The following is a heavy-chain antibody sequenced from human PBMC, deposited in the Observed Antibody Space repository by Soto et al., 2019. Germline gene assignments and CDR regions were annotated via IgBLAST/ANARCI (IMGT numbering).Heavy chain of an antibody. D-gene: IGHD1-26*01. J-gene: IGHJ4*02. CDR3: ARPPYSASYYYFDQ. V-gene: IGHV5-51*01. CDR2: IYPGDSDT. CDR1: GYSFTSYW. Sequence: PGESLKISCKASGYSFTSYWIGWVRQMPGKGLEWMRIIYPGDSDTIYSPSFQRQVTISADKSISTAYLQWNSLKASDTAMYYCARPPYSASYYYFDQWGQGTPVTVSS.